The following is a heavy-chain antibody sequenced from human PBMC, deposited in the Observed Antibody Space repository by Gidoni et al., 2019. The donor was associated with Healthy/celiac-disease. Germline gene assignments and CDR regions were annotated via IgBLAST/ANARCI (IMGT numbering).Heavy chain of an antibody. Sequence: QVQLVASGGGVVQPGRSPRPSCAAAGFTFSSYGLHWVRQAPGQGPEWVAVIWYDGNNKYYADSVKGRLTISRDNSKNTLYLQMNSLRAEDTAVYYCAREYYYGSGRTLYGMDVWGQGTTVTVSS. D-gene: IGHD3-10*01. CDR3: AREYYYGSGRTLYGMDV. CDR1: GFTFSSYG. V-gene: IGHV3-33*01. J-gene: IGHJ6*02. CDR2: IWYDGNNK.